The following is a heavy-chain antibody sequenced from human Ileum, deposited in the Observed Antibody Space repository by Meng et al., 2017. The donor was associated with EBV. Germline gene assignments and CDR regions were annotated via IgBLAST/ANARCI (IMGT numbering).Heavy chain of an antibody. CDR2: IIPIFGTA. CDR1: GGTFRSYA. CDR3: ARAEGGYNWNYENWYFDL. D-gene: IGHD1-7*01. Sequence: QWRVGQLGVEGKKPGSSWKVSCKASGGTFRSYAISWVRQAPGQGLEWMGGIIPIFGTANYAQKFQGRVTITADKSTSTAYMELSSLRSEDTAVYYCARAEGGYNWNYENWYFDLWGRGTLVTVSS. V-gene: IGHV1-69*06. J-gene: IGHJ2*01.